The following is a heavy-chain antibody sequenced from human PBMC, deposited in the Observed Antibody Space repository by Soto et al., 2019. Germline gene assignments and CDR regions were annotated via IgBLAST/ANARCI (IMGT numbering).Heavy chain of an antibody. CDR2: IIPIFGTA. CDR3: AILFYYYDSSGYSFEY. D-gene: IGHD3-22*01. J-gene: IGHJ4*02. V-gene: IGHV1-69*06. Sequence: ASVKVSCKASGGTFSSYAISWVRQAPGQGLEWMGGIIPIFGTANYAQKFQGRVTITADKSTRTAYMELSSLRSEEKAVYYCAILFYYYDSSGYSFEYWGQGTLVTVSS. CDR1: GGTFSSYA.